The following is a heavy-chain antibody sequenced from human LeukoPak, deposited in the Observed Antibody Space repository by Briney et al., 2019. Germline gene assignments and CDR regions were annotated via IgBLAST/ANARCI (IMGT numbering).Heavy chain of an antibody. J-gene: IGHJ5*02. CDR2: IFHTGSS. Sequence: SETLSLTCTVSDYSISSGYFWTWIRQPPGKGLEWIGSIFHTGSSYYNPSLKSPVAISVDTSKNQFSLELSSVTAAYTAVYYCARDLGLTISDNWFDPWGQGTLVTVSS. V-gene: IGHV4-38-2*02. D-gene: IGHD3-3*01. CDR1: DYSISSGYF. CDR3: ARDLGLTISDNWFDP.